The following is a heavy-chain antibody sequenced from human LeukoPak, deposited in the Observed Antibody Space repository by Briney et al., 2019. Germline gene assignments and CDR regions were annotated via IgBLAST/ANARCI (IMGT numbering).Heavy chain of an antibody. J-gene: IGHJ3*01. CDR3: QGLLPPTAAYRPDDAFDL. CDR2: INTSGRT. V-gene: IGHV4-4*07. D-gene: IGHD2-2*01. CDR1: GGSISSYY. Sequence: SETLSLTYTVSGGSISSYYWSWIRQPAGKGLEWIGRINTSGRTNYNPSLKSRVTMSVDTSKNQFSLKLSSVTAADTAVYYCQGLLPPTAAYRPDDAFDLWGQGTMVTVSS.